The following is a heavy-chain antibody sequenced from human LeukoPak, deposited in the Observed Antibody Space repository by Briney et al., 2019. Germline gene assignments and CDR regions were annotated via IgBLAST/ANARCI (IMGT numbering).Heavy chain of an antibody. J-gene: IGHJ4*02. CDR3: ARHRKRSYYDSSGYNNYFDY. Sequence: PGGSLRLSCAASGFTFNNSGMSWVRQAPGKGLEWVSTITGSGFTTYYADSVKGRFTISRDNSKNTLYLQMNSLSAEDTAVYYCARHRKRSYYDSSGYNNYFDYWGQGTLVTVSS. CDR2: ITGSGFTT. D-gene: IGHD3-22*01. V-gene: IGHV3-23*01. CDR1: GFTFNNSG.